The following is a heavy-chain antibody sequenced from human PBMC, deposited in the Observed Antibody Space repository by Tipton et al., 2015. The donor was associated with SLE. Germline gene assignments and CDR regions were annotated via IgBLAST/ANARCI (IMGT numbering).Heavy chain of an antibody. CDR1: GGSVSGKY. CDR2: IYTSGST. V-gene: IGHV4-4*08. D-gene: IGHD2-8*01. Sequence: TLSLTCSVSGGSVSGKYWSWIRQPPGKGLEWIAYIYTSGSTSYNPSLKRRATISLDTSKNQFSLRLTSVTAADTAVYYCARHDTNYGRNWFDPWGQGTLVTVSS. J-gene: IGHJ5*02. CDR3: ARHDTNYGRNWFDP.